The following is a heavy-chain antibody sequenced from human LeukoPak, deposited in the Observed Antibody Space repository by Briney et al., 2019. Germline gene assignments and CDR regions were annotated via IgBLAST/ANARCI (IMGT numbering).Heavy chain of an antibody. Sequence: GGSLRVSCAASGFTFSSYSMNWVRQAPGKGLEWVSSISSSSSYIYYADSVKGRFTISRDNAKNSLYLQMNSLRAEDTAVYYCARAGDYGDYLPLDYWGQGTLVTVSS. V-gene: IGHV3-21*01. D-gene: IGHD4-17*01. CDR2: ISSSSSYI. CDR1: GFTFSSYS. CDR3: ARAGDYGDYLPLDY. J-gene: IGHJ4*02.